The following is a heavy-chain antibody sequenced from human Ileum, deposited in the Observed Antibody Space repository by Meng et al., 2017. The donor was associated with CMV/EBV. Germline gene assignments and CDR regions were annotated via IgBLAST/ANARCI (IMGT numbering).Heavy chain of an antibody. CDR1: GYPFPDHN. J-gene: IGHJ4*02. D-gene: IGHD7-27*01. CDR2: ISLGNGQT. CDR3: ARDVWGFDY. V-gene: IGHV1-18*04. Sequence: QVPLLQSGAEVKKPGASVKISCKTSGYPFPDHNIGWVRQAPGQGLEWVGWISLGNGQTVYGHKVQGRVTVTTDTSTSTAYMELRSLRSDDTAMYYCARDVWGFDYWGQGTLVTVSS.